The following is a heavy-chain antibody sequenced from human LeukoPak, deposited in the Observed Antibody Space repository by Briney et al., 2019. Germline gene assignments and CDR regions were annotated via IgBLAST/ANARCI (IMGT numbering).Heavy chain of an antibody. J-gene: IGHJ5*02. D-gene: IGHD6-19*01. Sequence: PGGSLRLSCGASGFTFSSYEMHWVRQAPGKGLEWVSYISSSGSTIYYADSVKGRFTISRDNAKNSLYLQTNSLRAEDTAVYYCAREGGSGWYSGWFDPWGQGTLVTVSS. CDR3: AREGGSGWYSGWFDP. V-gene: IGHV3-48*03. CDR2: ISSSGSTI. CDR1: GFTFSSYE.